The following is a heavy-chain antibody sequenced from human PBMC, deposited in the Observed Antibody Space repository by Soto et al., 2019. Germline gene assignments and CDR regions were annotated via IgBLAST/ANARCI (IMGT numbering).Heavy chain of an antibody. CDR3: AGTTTKRH. D-gene: IGHD4-4*01. Sequence: EVQLVESGGDLVQPGGSLRLSCAASGFTVSNNYMSWVRQAPGKGLEWVSVIYSGGSTFYTDSVKGRFTISRDSSKNTLYLQMDRLRAADTAVYYCAGTTTKRHWGQGTLVTVSS. CDR1: GFTVSNNY. V-gene: IGHV3-66*01. CDR2: IYSGGST. J-gene: IGHJ4*02.